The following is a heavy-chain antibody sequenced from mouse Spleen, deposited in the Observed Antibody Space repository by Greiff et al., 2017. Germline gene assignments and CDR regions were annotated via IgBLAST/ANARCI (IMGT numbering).Heavy chain of an antibody. Sequence: EVMLVESGGGLVKPGGSLKLSCAASGFTFSSYTMSWVRQTPEKRLEWVATISGGGGNTYYPDSVKGRFTISRDNAKNTLYLQMSSLRSEDTALYYCARQGDDGYSYWYFDVWGTGTTVTVSS. V-gene: IGHV5-9*01. CDR1: GFTFSSYT. CDR3: ARQGDDGYSYWYFDV. J-gene: IGHJ1*03. CDR2: ISGGGGNT. D-gene: IGHD2-3*01.